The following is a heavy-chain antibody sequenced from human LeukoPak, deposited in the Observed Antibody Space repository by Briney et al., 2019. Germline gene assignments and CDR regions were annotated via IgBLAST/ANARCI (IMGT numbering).Heavy chain of an antibody. D-gene: IGHD1-1*01. Sequence: SETLSLTCAVPGGSISSSSYYWGWIRQPPGKGLEWIGSMYYSGSTYYNPSLKSRVTISVDTSKNQFSLKLSSVTAADTALYYCARHSSLRTFDYWGQGTLVTVSS. CDR3: ARHSSLRTFDY. V-gene: IGHV4-39*01. CDR2: MYYSGST. CDR1: GGSISSSSYY. J-gene: IGHJ4*02.